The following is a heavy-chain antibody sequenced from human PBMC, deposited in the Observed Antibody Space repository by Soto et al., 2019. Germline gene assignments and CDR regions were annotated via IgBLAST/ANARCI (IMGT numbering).Heavy chain of an antibody. Sequence: VQLVESGGGVVQPGRSLRLSCAASGFTFSSYGIHWVRQAPGKGLEWVALIWYDGNNKYYVDSVKGRFTISRDNSKNTLDLQMNSLRAEDTAVYYCARGSGNYYYYMDVWGKGTTVTVSS. CDR2: IWYDGNNK. CDR3: ARGSGNYYYYMDV. J-gene: IGHJ6*03. CDR1: GFTFSSYG. V-gene: IGHV3-33*01.